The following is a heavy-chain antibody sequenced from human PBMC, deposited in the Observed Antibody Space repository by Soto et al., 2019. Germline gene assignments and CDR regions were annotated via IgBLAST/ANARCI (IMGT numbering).Heavy chain of an antibody. CDR3: AREGYYDGSGSCRPFDP. J-gene: IGHJ5*02. V-gene: IGHV4-34*01. CDR2: INHSGST. Sequence: PSQTMSLTCAVDGGSFSGYYGSRIRQPTGKGLEWIGEINHSGSTNYNPSLKSRVTISVETSKNQFSLKLSSVTAADTAGYYCAREGYYDGSGSCRPFDPWGQGTLVTVSS. D-gene: IGHD3-10*01. CDR1: GGSFSGYY.